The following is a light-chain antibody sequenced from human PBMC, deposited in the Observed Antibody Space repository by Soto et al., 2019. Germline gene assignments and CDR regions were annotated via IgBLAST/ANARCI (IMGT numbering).Light chain of an antibody. CDR3: MQSTQLPPT. V-gene: IGKV2D-29*02. CDR1: QSVLHITGETF. Sequence: DVVVTQSPLSLSVTPGQPAAISCDSIQSVLHITGETFLFWYLQKPGQSPQLLIYEVSTRVSGVPDRFSGSGSGTDFTLEISRVETDDVGIYYCMQSTQLPPTFGQGTRLEI. CDR2: EVS. J-gene: IGKJ5*01.